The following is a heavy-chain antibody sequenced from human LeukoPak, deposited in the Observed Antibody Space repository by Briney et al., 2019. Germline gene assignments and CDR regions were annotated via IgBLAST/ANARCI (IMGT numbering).Heavy chain of an antibody. V-gene: IGHV4-59*01. CDR3: ARYVSSGLDH. J-gene: IGHJ4*02. CDR1: GGPISSYY. D-gene: IGHD3-22*01. CDR2: IYYSGST. Sequence: SETLSLTCTVSGGPISSYYWTWIRQPPGKGLQWIGNIYYSGSTSYNPSLKSRVAISVDTSNNQFSLKLSSVTAADTAVYYCARYVSSGLDHWGQGTLVTVSS.